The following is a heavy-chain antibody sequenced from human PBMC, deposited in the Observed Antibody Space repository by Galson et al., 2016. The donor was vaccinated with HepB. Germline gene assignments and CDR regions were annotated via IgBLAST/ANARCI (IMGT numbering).Heavy chain of an antibody. CDR1: GGSIISYY. Sequence: SETLSLTCTVSGGSIISYYWSWIRQSPGKGLECIYYSGSTNYNPSLNSRATMSVDTSKNQFSLKLYSVTAADTAVYYCARGSSGTHYTFDYWGQGTLVTVSS. J-gene: IGHJ4*02. D-gene: IGHD3-10*01. CDR2: IYYSGST. V-gene: IGHV4-59*01. CDR3: ARGSSGTHYTFDY.